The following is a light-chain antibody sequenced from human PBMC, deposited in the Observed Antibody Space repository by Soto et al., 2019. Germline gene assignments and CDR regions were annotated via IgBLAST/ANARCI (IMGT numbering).Light chain of an antibody. CDR3: QQSYSTPYT. Sequence: DIQMTQSPSSLSASVGDRVTIACRASQSISNKLNWYQQKPGKAPNLLIYAASSLQSGVPSRFSGSGSGTDFTLTISSLQPEDFATYYCQQSYSTPYTSGQGTKL. J-gene: IGKJ2*01. CDR1: QSISNK. V-gene: IGKV1-39*01. CDR2: AAS.